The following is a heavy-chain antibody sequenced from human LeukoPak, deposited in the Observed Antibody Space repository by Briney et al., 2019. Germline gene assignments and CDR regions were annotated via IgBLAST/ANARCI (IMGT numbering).Heavy chain of an antibody. Sequence: ASVKVSCKASGYTFTSYGISWVRQAPGQGLEWMGWISAYNGNTNYAQKFQGRVTMTRDTSISTAYMELSRLRSDDTAVYYCASWTGRASGCYHYYYYMDVWGKGTTVTVSS. CDR3: ASWTGRASGCYHYYYYMDV. CDR2: ISAYNGNT. D-gene: IGHD3-10*01. J-gene: IGHJ6*03. V-gene: IGHV1-18*01. CDR1: GYTFTSYG.